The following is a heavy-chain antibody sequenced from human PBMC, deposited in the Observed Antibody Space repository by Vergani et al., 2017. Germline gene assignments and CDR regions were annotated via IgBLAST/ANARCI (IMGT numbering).Heavy chain of an antibody. CDR1: GGTFSSYA. V-gene: IGHV1-69*01. J-gene: IGHJ4*02. Sequence: QVQLVQSGAEVKKPGSSVKVSCKASGGTFSSYAISWVRKAPGQGLEWMGGIIPIFGTANYAQKFQGRVTITADESTSTAYMELSSLRSEDTAVYYCARFCSGGSCFPHYYFDYWGQGTLVTVSS. CDR3: ARFCSGGSCFPHYYFDY. CDR2: IIPIFGTA. D-gene: IGHD2-15*01.